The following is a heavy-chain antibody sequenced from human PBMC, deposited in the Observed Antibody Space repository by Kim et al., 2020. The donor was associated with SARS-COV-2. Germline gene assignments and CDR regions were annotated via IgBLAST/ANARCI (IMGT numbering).Heavy chain of an antibody. CDR3: AKRYGTSWSYFDY. J-gene: IGHJ4*02. Sequence: GGSLRLSCAASGFTFNSFAMSWVRQAPGKGLEWVSTITGSGGSTYYADSVKGRITITRDNSRNTLYLQMNSPGAEDTALYDCAKRYGTSWSYFDYWGQGTLVTVSS. D-gene: IGHD6-13*01. V-gene: IGHV3-23*01. CDR1: GFTFNSFA. CDR2: ITGSGGST.